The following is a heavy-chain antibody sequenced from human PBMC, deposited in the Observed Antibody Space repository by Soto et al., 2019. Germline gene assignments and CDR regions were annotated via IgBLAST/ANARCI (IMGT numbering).Heavy chain of an antibody. J-gene: IGHJ4*02. Sequence: PSETLSLTCTVSGGSISSSSYYWGWIRQPPGKGLEWIGSIYYSGSTYYNPSLKSRVTISVDTSKNQSSLKLSSVTAADTAVYYCASWYYDFWSGYYPEIDYWGQGTLVTVSS. CDR2: IYYSGST. D-gene: IGHD3-3*01. CDR1: GGSISSSSYY. V-gene: IGHV4-39*01. CDR3: ASWYYDFWSGYYPEIDY.